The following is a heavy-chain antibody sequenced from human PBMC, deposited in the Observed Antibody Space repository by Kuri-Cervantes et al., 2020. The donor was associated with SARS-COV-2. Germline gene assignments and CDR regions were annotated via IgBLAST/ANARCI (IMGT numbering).Heavy chain of an antibody. J-gene: IGHJ4*02. V-gene: IGHV1-2*02. CDR3: ARDIRQWQKSSGY. CDR1: GYTFTGYY. Sequence: ASVKVSCKASGYTFTGYYMHWVRQAPGQGLEWMGWINPNSGGTNYAQKLQGRVTMTTDTSTSTAYMELRSLRSDDTAVYYCARDIRQWQKSSGYWGQGTLVTVSS. CDR2: INPNSGGT. D-gene: IGHD6-19*01.